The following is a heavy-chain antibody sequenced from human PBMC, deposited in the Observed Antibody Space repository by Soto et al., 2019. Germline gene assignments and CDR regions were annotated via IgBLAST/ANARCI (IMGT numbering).Heavy chain of an antibody. J-gene: IGHJ3*02. CDR2: INASGGST. Sequence: GASVKVACKASGYIFTDYYMHWVRQAPWQELGWMGRINASGGSTSYAQKFQGRVTMTRDTSTSTVYMELSSLRSEDTAVYYCASQKAYDSSGYYPDAFDIWGQGTMVTVSS. D-gene: IGHD3-22*01. CDR3: ASQKAYDSSGYYPDAFDI. CDR1: GYIFTDYY. V-gene: IGHV1-46*01.